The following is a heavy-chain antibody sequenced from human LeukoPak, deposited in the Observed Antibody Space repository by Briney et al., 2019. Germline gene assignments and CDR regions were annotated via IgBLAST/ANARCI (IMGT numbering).Heavy chain of an antibody. V-gene: IGHV4-61*02. CDR1: GGSISSGSYY. Sequence: SETLSLTCTVSGGSISSGSYYWSWIRQPAGKGLEWIGRLYSTVSTNYNPSLKSRVTMSVDTSKNQFSPHLSSVTAADTAVYYCARGGGYGDSQNRIGAFDIWGQGTMVTVSS. J-gene: IGHJ3*02. D-gene: IGHD4-17*01. CDR3: ARGGGYGDSQNRIGAFDI. CDR2: LYSTVST.